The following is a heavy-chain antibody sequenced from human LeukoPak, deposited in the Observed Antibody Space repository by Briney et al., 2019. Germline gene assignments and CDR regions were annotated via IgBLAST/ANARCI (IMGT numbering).Heavy chain of an antibody. V-gene: IGHV5-10-1*01. CDR2: IDPSDSYT. CDR3: ARGLGEVYSGSYLTRDY. D-gene: IGHD1-26*01. J-gene: IGHJ4*02. Sequence: GESLKISCKGSGYSFTSYWISWVRQMPGKGLEWMGRIDPSDSYTNYSPSFQGHVAISADKSISTAYLQWSSLKASDTAMYYCARGLGEVYSGSYLTRDYWGQGTLVTVPS. CDR1: GYSFTSYW.